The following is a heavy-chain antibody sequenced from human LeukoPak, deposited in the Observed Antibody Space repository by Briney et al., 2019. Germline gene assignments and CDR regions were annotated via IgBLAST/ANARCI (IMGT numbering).Heavy chain of an antibody. D-gene: IGHD6-19*01. Sequence: GGSLRLSCAASGFSFNTYLMAWVRQAPGKGLEWVATIKPDGGDKYYVDSVKGRFTISRDNARNSLFLQMNSLRAEDTAVYYCARDRSTVAGIDFWGQGTLVTVSS. CDR3: ARDRSTVAGIDF. V-gene: IGHV3-7*01. CDR2: IKPDGGDK. CDR1: GFSFNTYL. J-gene: IGHJ4*02.